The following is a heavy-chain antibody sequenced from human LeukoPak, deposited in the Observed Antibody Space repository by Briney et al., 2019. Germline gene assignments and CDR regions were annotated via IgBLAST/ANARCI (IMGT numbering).Heavy chain of an antibody. D-gene: IGHD1-26*01. J-gene: IGHJ4*02. CDR1: GGSFSGYY. V-gene: IGHV4-34*01. Sequence: ASETLSLTCAVYGGSFSGYYWSWIRQPPGKGLEWIGEINHSGSTNYNPSLKSRVTISVDTSKNQFSLKLSSVTAADTAAYYCARGYSGSYLYWGQGTLVTVSS. CDR3: ARGYSGSYLY. CDR2: INHSGST.